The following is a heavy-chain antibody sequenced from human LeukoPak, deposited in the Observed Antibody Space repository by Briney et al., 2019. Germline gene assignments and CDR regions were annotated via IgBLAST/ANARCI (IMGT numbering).Heavy chain of an antibody. D-gene: IGHD3-22*01. CDR3: AKDMAHYYDSSGYYDY. Sequence: GGSLRPSCAASGFTFSSYAMSWVRQAPGKGLEWVSAISGSGGSTYYADSVKGRFTISRDNSKNTLYLQMNSLRAEDTAVYYCAKDMAHYYDSSGYYDYWGQGTLVTVSS. J-gene: IGHJ4*02. CDR1: GFTFSSYA. V-gene: IGHV3-23*01. CDR2: ISGSGGST.